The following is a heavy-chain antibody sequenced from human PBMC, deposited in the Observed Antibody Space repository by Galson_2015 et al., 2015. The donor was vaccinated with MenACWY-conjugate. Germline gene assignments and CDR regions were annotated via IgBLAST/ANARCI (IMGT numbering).Heavy chain of an antibody. V-gene: IGHV3-21*06. CDR2: IGGSGNYI. J-gene: IGHJ5*02. D-gene: IGHD6-13*01. CDR1: GGSASSSGYY. Sequence: ETLSLTCTVSGGSASSSGYYWTWIRQPPGKGLEWVSCIGGSGNYISYADSVRGRFTISRDNAENSLYLQMDSLRVEDTAVYYCARTAGSVPPWGQGTLVTVSS. CDR3: ARTAGSVPP.